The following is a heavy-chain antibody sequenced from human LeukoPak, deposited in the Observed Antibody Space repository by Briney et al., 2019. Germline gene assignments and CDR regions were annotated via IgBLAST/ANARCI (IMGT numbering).Heavy chain of an antibody. CDR2: VYSSGST. Sequence: SETLSLTCAVYGGSFSGYYWSWIRQRPGKGLEWIGYVYSSGSTNYNPSLVSRVTISLDTSKNQFSLKLSSVTAADTAVYYCARGPASFDYWGQGTLVTVSS. J-gene: IGHJ4*02. CDR1: GGSFSGYY. D-gene: IGHD1-14*01. CDR3: ARGPASFDY. V-gene: IGHV4-34*09.